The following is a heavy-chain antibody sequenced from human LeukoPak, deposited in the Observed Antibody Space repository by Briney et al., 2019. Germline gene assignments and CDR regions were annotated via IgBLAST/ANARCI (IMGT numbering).Heavy chain of an antibody. D-gene: IGHD2-15*01. V-gene: IGHV4-34*01. CDR2: INHRGSS. CDR1: GESFSGYY. J-gene: IGHJ4*02. CDR3: ARGKFCSDTGSCNIGLFDF. Sequence: SETLSLTCGVFGESFSGYYLTWLRQPPGKGLEWIGQINHRGSSHYNPSLRSRVTISVDTSKTQFSLKLTSVTAADTAVYYCARGKFCSDTGSCNIGLFDFWGQGALVTVSS.